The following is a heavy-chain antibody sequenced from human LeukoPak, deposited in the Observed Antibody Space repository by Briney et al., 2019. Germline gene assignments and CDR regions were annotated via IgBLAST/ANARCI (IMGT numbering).Heavy chain of an antibody. J-gene: IGHJ4*02. CDR2: IYYSGST. CDR1: GGSISSYY. V-gene: IGHV4-59*08. D-gene: IGHD3-22*01. Sequence: SETLSLTCTVSGGSISSYYWSWIRQPPGKGLEWIGYIYYSGSTNYNPSLKSRVTISVDTSKKQFSLKLSSVTAADTAVYHCARSHYYCDSSGYYDFDYWGQGTLVTVSS. CDR3: ARSHYYCDSSGYYDFDY.